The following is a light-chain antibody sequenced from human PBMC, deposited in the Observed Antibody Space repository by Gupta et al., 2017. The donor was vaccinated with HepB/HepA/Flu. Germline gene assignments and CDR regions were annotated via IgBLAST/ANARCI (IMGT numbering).Light chain of an antibody. Sequence: EIVLTQSPGTLSLSPGERATLSCRASQSFSSSYLAWYQQKPGQAPRLLIYGASSRVTGIPDSFSGSGSGTDFTLTISRLEPEDFAVYYCQQYGSSPRTFGGGTKVEIK. CDR3: QQYGSSPRT. CDR2: GAS. CDR1: QSFSSSY. V-gene: IGKV3-20*01. J-gene: IGKJ4*01.